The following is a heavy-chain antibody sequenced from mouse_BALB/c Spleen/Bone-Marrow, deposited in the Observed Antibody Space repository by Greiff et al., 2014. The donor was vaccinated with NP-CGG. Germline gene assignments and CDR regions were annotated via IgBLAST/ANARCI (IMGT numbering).Heavy chain of an antibody. CDR3: ANYYYGSHFDY. D-gene: IGHD1-1*01. CDR2: IDPANGNT. CDR1: GFNIKDTY. Sequence: EVKLMESGAALVKPGASVKLPCTASGFNIKDTYMHWVKQRPEQGLEWIGRIDPANGNTKYDPKFQGKATITADTSSNTAYLQLSSLTSEDTAVYYCANYYYGSHFDYWGQGTTLTVSS. V-gene: IGHV14-3*02. J-gene: IGHJ2*01.